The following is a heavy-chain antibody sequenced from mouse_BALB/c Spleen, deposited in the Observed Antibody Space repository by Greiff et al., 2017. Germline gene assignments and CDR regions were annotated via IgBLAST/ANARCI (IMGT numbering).Heavy chain of an antibody. V-gene: IGHV1-31*01. CDR2: INPYNGAT. Sequence: VQLKESGPELVKPGASVKISCKASGYSFTGYYMHWVKQSHVKSLEWIGRINPYNGATSYNQNFKDKASLTVDKSSSTAYMELHSLTSEDSAVYYCARNYGNYFDYWGQGTTLTVSS. D-gene: IGHD2-1*01. J-gene: IGHJ2*01. CDR1: GYSFTGYY. CDR3: ARNYGNYFDY.